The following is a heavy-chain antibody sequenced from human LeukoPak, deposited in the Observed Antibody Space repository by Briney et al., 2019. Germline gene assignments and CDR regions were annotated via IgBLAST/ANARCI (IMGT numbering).Heavy chain of an antibody. D-gene: IGHD6-13*01. CDR3: ARGSIAAAGITSTWYFDL. Sequence: ASVKVSCKASGYTFTGYYMHWVRQAPGQGLEWMGWINPNSGGTNYAQKFQGRVIMTRDTSISTAYMELSRLRSDDTAVYYCARGSIAAAGITSTWYFDLWGRGTLVTVSS. CDR2: INPNSGGT. J-gene: IGHJ2*01. V-gene: IGHV1-2*02. CDR1: GYTFTGYY.